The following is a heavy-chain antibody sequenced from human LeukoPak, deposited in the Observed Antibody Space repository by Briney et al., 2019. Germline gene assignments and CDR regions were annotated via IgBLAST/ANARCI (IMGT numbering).Heavy chain of an antibody. CDR2: IIPIFGIA. CDR1: GGTFSSYA. D-gene: IGHD2-2*01. V-gene: IGHV1-69*04. Sequence: WASVKVSCKASGGTFSSYAISWVRQAHGQGLEWMGRIIPIFGIANYAQKFQGRVTITAYKSTSTAYMELSSLRSEDTAVYYCARTDIVVVPAATGDYYYGMDVWGQGTTVTVSS. J-gene: IGHJ6*02. CDR3: ARTDIVVVPAATGDYYYGMDV.